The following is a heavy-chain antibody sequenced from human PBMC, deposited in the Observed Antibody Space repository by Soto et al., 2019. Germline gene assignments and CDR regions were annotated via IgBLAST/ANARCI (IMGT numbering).Heavy chain of an antibody. J-gene: IGHJ5*02. V-gene: IGHV1-46*01. CDR3: AREIVVGGEQQPYINWFDP. CDR2: INPSGGST. D-gene: IGHD6-13*01. Sequence: ASVKVSCKASGYTFTSYYMHWVRQAPGQGLEWMGIINPSGGSTSYAQKFQGRVTMTRDTSTSTVYMELSSLRSEDTAVYYCAREIVVGGEQQPYINWFDPWGQGTLVTVSS. CDR1: GYTFTSYY.